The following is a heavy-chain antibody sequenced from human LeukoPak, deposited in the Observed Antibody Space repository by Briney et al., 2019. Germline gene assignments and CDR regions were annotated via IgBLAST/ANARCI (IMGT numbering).Heavy chain of an antibody. Sequence: PSETLSLTCSVSGHSISRYYWSWARQPAGKGIERIGRVYTSGSTDYNPSLKSRVTMSLDPSKNQFSLKLSSVTAADTAVYYCARAGLGYSYGFDYWGQGTLVTVSS. CDR3: ARAGLGYSYGFDY. V-gene: IGHV4-4*07. J-gene: IGHJ4*02. D-gene: IGHD5-18*01. CDR1: GHSISRYY. CDR2: VYTSGST.